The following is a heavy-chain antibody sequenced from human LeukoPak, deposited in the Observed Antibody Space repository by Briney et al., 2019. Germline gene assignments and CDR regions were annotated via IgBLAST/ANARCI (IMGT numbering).Heavy chain of an antibody. CDR2: MNPASGNT. D-gene: IGHD3-16*01. CDR1: GFTFTYYD. V-gene: IGHV1-8*01. J-gene: IGHJ6*03. Sequence: GASVKVSCKASGFTFTYYDLNWVRQATGQGLQWMGWMNPASGNTGYAQTFQGRLSMTRNTSVSAAYMELSSLRSDDTAVYYCAISPSRSWGRCYYYYMDVWGKGTTVTISS. CDR3: AISPSRSWGRCYYYYMDV.